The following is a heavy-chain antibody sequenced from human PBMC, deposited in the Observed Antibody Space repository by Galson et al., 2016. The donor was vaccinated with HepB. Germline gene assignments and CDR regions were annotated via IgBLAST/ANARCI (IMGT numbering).Heavy chain of an antibody. D-gene: IGHD2-2*01. J-gene: IGHJ4*02. CDR1: GFTFNNYA. CDR3: AKDAILACGTGCYADY. V-gene: IGHV3-30*18. Sequence: SLRLSCAASGFTFNNYAIHWVRQAPGKGLEWVAVISSDGSNKYYVDSVKGRFSISRDNFRNTLYLQMNSLRAEDTAVYYCAKDAILACGTGCYADYWGQGTLVTVSS. CDR2: ISSDGSNK.